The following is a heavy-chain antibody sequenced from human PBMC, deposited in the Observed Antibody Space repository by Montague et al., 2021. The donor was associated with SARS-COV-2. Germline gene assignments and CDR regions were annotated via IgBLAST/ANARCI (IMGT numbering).Heavy chain of an antibody. Sequence: SETRSLTCSVSGDSIRSSGYYWGWIRQPPGKGLEWIGTVYYSGSTNHNPSLKNRVTMPVDTSKNQFSLELRSVTAADTAVYYCARLGFVELWLNLGWFDPWGQGTLVTVSS. CDR2: VYYSGST. CDR3: ARLGFVELWLNLGWFDP. J-gene: IGHJ5*02. D-gene: IGHD3-16*02. CDR1: GDSIRSSGYY. V-gene: IGHV4-39*01.